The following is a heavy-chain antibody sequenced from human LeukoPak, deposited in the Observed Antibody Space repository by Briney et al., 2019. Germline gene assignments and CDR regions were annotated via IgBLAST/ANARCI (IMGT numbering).Heavy chain of an antibody. CDR1: GGSFSGYY. J-gene: IGHJ4*02. Sequence: SETLSLTCAVYGGSFSGYYWSWMRQPPGKGLEWMGEINHSGSTNYNPSLKSRVTISVDTSKNQFSLKLSSVTAADTAVYYCARRIAAAGMYYWGQGTLVTVSS. V-gene: IGHV4-34*01. CDR2: INHSGST. D-gene: IGHD6-13*01. CDR3: ARRIAAAGMYY.